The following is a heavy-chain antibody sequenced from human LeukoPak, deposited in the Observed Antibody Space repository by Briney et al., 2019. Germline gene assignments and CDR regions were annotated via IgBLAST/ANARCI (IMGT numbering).Heavy chain of an antibody. CDR3: AREATIFGVGYGMDV. Sequence: PGGSLRLSCAASGFTFSSYAMHWVRQAPGKGLEWVAVISYDGSNKYYADSVKGRFTISRDNSKNTLYLQMNSLRAEDTAVYYCAREATIFGVGYGMDVWGQGTTVTVSS. CDR2: ISYDGSNK. J-gene: IGHJ6*02. V-gene: IGHV3-30-3*01. CDR1: GFTFSSYA. D-gene: IGHD3-3*01.